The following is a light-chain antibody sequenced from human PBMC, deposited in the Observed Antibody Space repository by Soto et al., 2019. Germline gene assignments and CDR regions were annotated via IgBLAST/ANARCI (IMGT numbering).Light chain of an antibody. V-gene: IGKV3-20*01. J-gene: IGKJ5*01. CDR3: QQYGSSPIT. CDR2: CAS. Sequence: IVLTQSAGTLSFSXGKRATVSCRDIKSVNSRYLVWYQQKPGQXPRLPXYCASSRAHGIPDRFSGSGSGTDFTLTISRLEPEDFAVYYCQQYGSSPITFGQGTRLEIK. CDR1: KSVNSRY.